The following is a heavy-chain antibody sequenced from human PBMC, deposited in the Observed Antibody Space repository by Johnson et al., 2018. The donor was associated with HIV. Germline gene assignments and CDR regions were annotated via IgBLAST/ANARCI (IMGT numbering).Heavy chain of an antibody. V-gene: IGHV3-30*18. CDR1: GFTFRAYG. Sequence: QVHLVESGGGVVQPGTSLRLSCAASGFTFRAYGMHWVRQAPGKGLEWLTLMSYDGTKKNYADSVKGRFTISRDNAKNSLYLQMNSLRVEDTALYYCAKDMAPSGSYHRPLPGSFDIWGQGTMVTVSS. CDR3: AKDMAPSGSYHRPLPGSFDI. CDR2: MSYDGTKK. J-gene: IGHJ3*02. D-gene: IGHD1-26*01.